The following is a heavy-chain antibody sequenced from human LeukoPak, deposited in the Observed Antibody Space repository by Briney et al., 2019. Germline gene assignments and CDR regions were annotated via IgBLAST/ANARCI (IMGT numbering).Heavy chain of an antibody. Sequence: SETLSLTCTVSGGSISSYYWSWIRQPPGKGLEWIGYIYYSGSTNYNPSLKSRVTISVDTSKNQFSLKLSSVTAADTAVYYCARRTYSSGWSNYYYYYYMDVWGKGTTDTVSS. D-gene: IGHD6-19*01. CDR3: ARRTYSSGWSNYYYYYYMDV. CDR2: IYYSGST. CDR1: GGSISSYY. J-gene: IGHJ6*03. V-gene: IGHV4-59*01.